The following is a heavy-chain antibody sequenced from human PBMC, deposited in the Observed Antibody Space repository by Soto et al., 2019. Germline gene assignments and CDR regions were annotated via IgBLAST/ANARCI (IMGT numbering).Heavy chain of an antibody. CDR3: ARAEEDYVWGSYRRNNWFDP. CDR1: GGSISSGGYY. CDR2: IYYSGST. D-gene: IGHD3-16*02. V-gene: IGHV4-31*03. J-gene: IGHJ5*02. Sequence: NPSETLSLTCTVSGGSISSGGYYWSWIRQHPGKGLEWIGYIYYSGSTYYNPSLKSRVTISVDTSKNQFSLKLSSVTAADTAVYYCARAEEDYVWGSYRRNNWFDPWGQGTLVTVSS.